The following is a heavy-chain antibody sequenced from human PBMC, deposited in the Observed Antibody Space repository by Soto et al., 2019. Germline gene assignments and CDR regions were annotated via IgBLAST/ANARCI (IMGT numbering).Heavy chain of an antibody. CDR2: INHSGST. CDR1: GGSFSGYY. V-gene: IGHV4-34*01. CDR3: ARGYGRKFDY. D-gene: IGHD3-10*01. J-gene: IGHJ4*02. Sequence: LSLTCAVYGGSFSGYYWNCIRQPPGKGLEWIGEINHSGSTNYNPSLKSRVTISVDTSKNQFSLKLSSVTAADTAVYYCARGYGRKFDYWGQGTLVTVSS.